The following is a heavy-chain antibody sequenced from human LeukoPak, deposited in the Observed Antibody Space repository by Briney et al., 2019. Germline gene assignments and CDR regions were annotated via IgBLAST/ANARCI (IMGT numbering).Heavy chain of an antibody. CDR1: GGSISSYY. Sequence: SETLSLTCTVSGGSISSYYWSWIRQPPGKGLEWIGYIYYSGSTNYNPSLKSRVTISVDTSKNQFSLKLSSVTAADTAVYYCARGGDDILTQSDYYGMDVWGRGTTVTVSS. V-gene: IGHV4-59*01. CDR2: IYYSGST. J-gene: IGHJ6*02. D-gene: IGHD3-9*01. CDR3: ARGGDDILTQSDYYGMDV.